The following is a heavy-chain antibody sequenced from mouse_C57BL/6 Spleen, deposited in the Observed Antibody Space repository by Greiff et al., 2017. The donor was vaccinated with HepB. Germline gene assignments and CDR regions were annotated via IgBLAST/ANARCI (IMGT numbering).Heavy chain of an antibody. V-gene: IGHV5-17*01. J-gene: IGHJ3*01. CDR3: ARPFYDYDSY. CDR2: ISSGSSTI. Sequence: EVKLVESGGGLVKPGGSLKLSCAASGFTFSDYGMHWVRQAPEKGLEWVAYISSGSSTIYYADTVKGRFTISRGNAKNTLFLQMTSLRSEDTAMYYCARPFYDYDSYWGQGTLVTVSA. D-gene: IGHD2-4*01. CDR1: GFTFSDYG.